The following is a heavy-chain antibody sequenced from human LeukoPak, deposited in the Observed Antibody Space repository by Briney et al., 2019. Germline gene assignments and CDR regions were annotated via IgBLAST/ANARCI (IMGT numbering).Heavy chain of an antibody. D-gene: IGHD3-3*01. CDR2: IWYDGSNK. CDR3: ASWTNNYYYYGMDV. CDR1: GFTFSSYG. J-gene: IGHJ6*02. V-gene: IGHV3-33*01. Sequence: PGGSLRLSCAASGFTFSSYGMNWVRQAPGKGLEWVAVIWYDGSNKYYADSVKGRFTISRDNPKNTLYLQMNSLRAEDTAVYYCASWTNNYYYYGMDVWGQGTTVTVSS.